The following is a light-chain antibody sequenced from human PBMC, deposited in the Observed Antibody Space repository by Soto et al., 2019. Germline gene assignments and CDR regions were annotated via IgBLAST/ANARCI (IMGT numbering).Light chain of an antibody. CDR2: GAS. CDR1: QGIRND. Sequence: IPLTEYPSSPCPSGVDLFTLTCRASQGIRNDLGWYQQKVGEAPKVLIFGASSLQSGAPSRFSGSGYGTDFTLVINNLHPDDFATYYCQQTHAVPPTFGQGTRLEIK. CDR3: QQTHAVPPT. V-gene: IGKV1-6*01. J-gene: IGKJ5*01.